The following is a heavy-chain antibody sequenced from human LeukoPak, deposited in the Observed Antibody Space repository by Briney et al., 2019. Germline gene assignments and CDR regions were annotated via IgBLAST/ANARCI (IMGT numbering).Heavy chain of an antibody. J-gene: IGHJ4*02. Sequence: GEPLKISCKASGYNFGSNWIAWVRQMPGKGLEWVGNIYPGDSDIRYSPSFQGQVTISADRSSSTAYLQWSSLKASDTAMFYCARTPNNSPFDYVSWGQGTLVTVSS. CDR1: GYNFGSNW. D-gene: IGHD3-16*01. CDR3: ARTPNNSPFDYVS. CDR2: IYPGDSDI. V-gene: IGHV5-51*01.